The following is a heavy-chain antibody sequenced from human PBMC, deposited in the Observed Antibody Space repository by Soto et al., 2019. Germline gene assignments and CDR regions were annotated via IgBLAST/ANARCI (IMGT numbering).Heavy chain of an antibody. D-gene: IGHD6-19*01. CDR1: GYTFINYY. Sequence: ASVKVSCKAAGYTFINYYMHWVRQAPGQGLEWMGIINPNGGSTTYAQKFQGRVTLTRDTSTNTVNMELSSLRSEDTAVYYCAREKWLVRRNDPFDIPGQGTMVTVSS. J-gene: IGHJ3*02. V-gene: IGHV1-46*01. CDR2: INPNGGST. CDR3: AREKWLVRRNDPFDI.